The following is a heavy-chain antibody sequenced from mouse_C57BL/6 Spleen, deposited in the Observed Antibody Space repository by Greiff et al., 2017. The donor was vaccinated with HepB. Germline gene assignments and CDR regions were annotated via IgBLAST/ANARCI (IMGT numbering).Heavy chain of an antibody. CDR2: INPNNGGT. D-gene: IGHD2-1*01. CDR1: GYTFTDYY. Sequence: EVQLQQSGPELVKPGASVKISCKASGYTFTDYYMNWVKQSHGKSLEWIGDINPNNGGTSYNQKFKGKATLTVDKSSSTAYMELRSLTSEDSAVYYCIYYGNYYWYFDVWGTGTTVTVSS. V-gene: IGHV1-26*01. CDR3: IYYGNYYWYFDV. J-gene: IGHJ1*03.